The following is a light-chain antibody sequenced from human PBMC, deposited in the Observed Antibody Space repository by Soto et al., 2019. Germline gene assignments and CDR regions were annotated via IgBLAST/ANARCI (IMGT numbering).Light chain of an antibody. CDR3: QQYNNWPPENT. CDR2: GAS. J-gene: IGKJ2*01. V-gene: IGKV3-15*01. Sequence: EIVMTQSPATLSVYPGERATLSCRASQSVSSNLAWYQQKPGQAPRLLIYGASTRATGIPARFSGSGSGTEFTLTXSSLQSEDFAVYYCQQYNNWPPENTFGQGTKLEIK. CDR1: QSVSSN.